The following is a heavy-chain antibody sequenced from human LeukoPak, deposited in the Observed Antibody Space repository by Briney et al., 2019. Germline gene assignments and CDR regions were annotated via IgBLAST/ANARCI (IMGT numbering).Heavy chain of an antibody. CDR1: GGSISSYY. V-gene: IGHV4-59*01. J-gene: IGHJ3*02. CDR3: ARGLSDYYDSSGQDAFDI. D-gene: IGHD3-22*01. Sequence: SEALSLTCTVSGGSISSYYWSWIRQPPGKGLEWIGYIYYSGSTNYNPSLKSRVTISVDTSKNQFSLKLSSVTAADTAVYYCARGLSDYYDSSGQDAFDIWGQGTMVTVSS. CDR2: IYYSGST.